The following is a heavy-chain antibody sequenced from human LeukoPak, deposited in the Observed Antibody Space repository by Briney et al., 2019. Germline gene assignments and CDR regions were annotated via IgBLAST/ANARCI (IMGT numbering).Heavy chain of an antibody. CDR3: AAGTAADY. CDR2: ISSSSSYT. CDR1: GIPFSDYY. V-gene: IGHV3-11*03. Sequence: GGSLRLSCVVSGIPFSDYYMNWIRQAPGKGLEWISYISSSSSYTDYADSVKGRFTISRDNAQSALFLQMDSLRVEDTAVYYCAAGTAADYWGQGTRVTVSS. D-gene: IGHD6-13*01. J-gene: IGHJ4*02.